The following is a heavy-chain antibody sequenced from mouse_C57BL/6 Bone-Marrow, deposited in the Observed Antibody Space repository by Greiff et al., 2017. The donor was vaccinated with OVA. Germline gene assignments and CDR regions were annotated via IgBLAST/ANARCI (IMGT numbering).Heavy chain of an antibody. CDR3: ASGGFGLGDYYYAMDY. CDR2: INPNNGGT. CDR1: GYTFTDYY. V-gene: IGHV1-26*01. J-gene: IGHJ4*01. Sequence: EVKLMESGPELVKPGASVKISCKASGYTFTDYYMNWVKQSHGKSLEWIGDINPNNGGTSYNQKFKGKATLTVDKSSSTAYMELRSLTSEDSAVYYCASGGFGLGDYYYAMDYWGQGTSVTVSS. D-gene: IGHD2-2*01.